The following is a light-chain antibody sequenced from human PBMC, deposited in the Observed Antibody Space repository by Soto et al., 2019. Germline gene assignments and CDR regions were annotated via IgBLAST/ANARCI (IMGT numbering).Light chain of an antibody. Sequence: QSVLTQPASVAGSPGQSITIPCNGTSNDIGGYNFVSWYQQHPGKAPKLLICDVTRRPSGVSDRFSGSKSGNTASLTISGLQAEDEADYYCNSYSGGNTLYVXGSGTKVTVL. CDR1: SNDIGGYNF. CDR3: NSYSGGNTLYV. CDR2: DVT. V-gene: IGLV2-14*01. J-gene: IGLJ1*01.